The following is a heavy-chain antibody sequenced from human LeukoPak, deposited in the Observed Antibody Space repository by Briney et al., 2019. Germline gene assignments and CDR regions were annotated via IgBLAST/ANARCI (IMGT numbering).Heavy chain of an antibody. CDR3: AKGHYYYYMDV. Sequence: GGSLRLSCATSGFTFSSYWMHWVRQAPGKGLVWVSRINSDGSSTNYADSVKGRFTISRDNAKNTLYLQMNSLRAEDTAVYYCAKGHYYYYMDVWGKGTTVTVYS. V-gene: IGHV3-74*01. J-gene: IGHJ6*03. CDR2: INSDGSST. CDR1: GFTFSSYW.